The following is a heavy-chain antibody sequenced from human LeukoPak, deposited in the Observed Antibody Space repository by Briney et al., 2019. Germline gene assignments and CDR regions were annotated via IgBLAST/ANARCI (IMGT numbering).Heavy chain of an antibody. J-gene: IGHJ4*02. V-gene: IGHV4-38-2*02. D-gene: IGHD3-22*01. CDR2: IYHSGIT. Sequence: SETLSLTCTVSDYSISSGYGYYWGWIRQPPGKGLEWIGNIYHSGITYYNHFNSSLKSRVTISIDTSKNQFSLKLHSVTAADAAVYYCARDIGNYYDYIYHYYYDYWGQGSLVTVSS. CDR3: ARDIGNYYDYIYHYYYDY. CDR1: DYSISSGYGYY.